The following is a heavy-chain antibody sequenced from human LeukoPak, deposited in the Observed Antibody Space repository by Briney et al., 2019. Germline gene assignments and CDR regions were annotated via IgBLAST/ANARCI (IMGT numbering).Heavy chain of an antibody. CDR2: IYHSGST. CDR1: GGSISSGGYY. CDR3: AKVALEAVTIDY. D-gene: IGHD4-17*01. Sequence: SETLSLTCTVSGGSISSGGYYWSWIRQPPGKGLEWIGYIYHSGSTYYNPSLKSRVTISVDRSKNQFSLKLSSVTAADTAVYYCAKVALEAVTIDYWGQGTLVTVSS. V-gene: IGHV4-30-2*01. J-gene: IGHJ4*02.